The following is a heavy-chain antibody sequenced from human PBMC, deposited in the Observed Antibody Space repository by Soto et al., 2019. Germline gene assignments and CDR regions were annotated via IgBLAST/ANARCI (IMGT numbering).Heavy chain of an antibody. V-gene: IGHV4-59*08. J-gene: IGHJ4*02. CDR2: IYYSGGT. D-gene: IGHD2-21*02. CDR3: ARHAGGDQGESDY. Sequence: SETLSLTCTVSGGPLSSYYWSWIRQPPGKGLEWIGYIYYSGGTNYDPSLKSRVTISVDTSKNQFSLKLSSVTAADTAVYYCARHAGGDQGESDYWGQGTLVTVSS. CDR1: GGPLSSYY.